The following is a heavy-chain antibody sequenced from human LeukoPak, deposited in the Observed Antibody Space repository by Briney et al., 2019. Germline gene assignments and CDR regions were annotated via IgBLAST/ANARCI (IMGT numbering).Heavy chain of an antibody. D-gene: IGHD3-10*01. CDR3: ARRSPTMGYYYGMDV. CDR2: IYSGGST. Sequence: GGSLSLSGAASGFTVSSNYLSWVRQAQGKGLEGVPVIYSGGSTYYADSVKGRFTISRDNSKNTLYLQMNSLRAEDTAVYYCARRSPTMGYYYGMDVWGQGTTVTVSS. CDR1: GFTVSSNY. J-gene: IGHJ6*02. V-gene: IGHV3-53*01.